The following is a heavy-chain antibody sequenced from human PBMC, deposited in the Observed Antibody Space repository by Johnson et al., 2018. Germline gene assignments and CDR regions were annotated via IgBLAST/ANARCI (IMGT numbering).Heavy chain of an antibody. CDR3: SRGRAVTTYDYSMDV. V-gene: IGHV1-46*01. Sequence: VQLVQSGAEVKKPGASVKVSCKASGYTFTNYYMQWVREAPGQGLEWMGIINPSGGSTTYAQKFQGRVTMTRDTSTSTVYMELSSLKSEDTAVYYCSRGRAVTTYDYSMDVWGQGTTVTVSS. CDR1: GYTFTNYY. J-gene: IGHJ6*02. CDR2: INPSGGST. D-gene: IGHD4-17*01.